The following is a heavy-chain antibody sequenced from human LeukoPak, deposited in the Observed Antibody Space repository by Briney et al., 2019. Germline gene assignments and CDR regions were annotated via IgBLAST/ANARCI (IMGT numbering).Heavy chain of an antibody. CDR1: GGTFSSYA. Sequence: ASVKVSCKASGGTFSSYAISWVRQAPGQGLEWMGGIIPIFGTANYAQKFQGRVTITADESTSTAYMELSSLRSEDTAVYYCARNVRYYGSGSPLDYWGQGTLVTVSS. CDR2: IIPIFGTA. D-gene: IGHD3-10*01. V-gene: IGHV1-69*13. CDR3: ARNVRYYGSGSPLDY. J-gene: IGHJ4*02.